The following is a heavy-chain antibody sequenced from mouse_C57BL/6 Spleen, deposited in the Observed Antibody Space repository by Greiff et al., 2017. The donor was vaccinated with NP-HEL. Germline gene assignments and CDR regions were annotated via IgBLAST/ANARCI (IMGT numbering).Heavy chain of an antibody. Sequence: EVKLVESGGGLVQPGGSLSLSCAASGFTFTDYYMSWVRQPPGKALEWLGFISNKANGYTTEYSASVKGRFTISRDNSQSILYLQMNALRAEDSATYYCARRSRYGSSPYYFDYWGQGTTLTVSS. D-gene: IGHD1-1*02. CDR2: ISNKANGYTT. V-gene: IGHV7-3*01. CDR1: GFTFTDYY. CDR3: ARRSRYGSSPYYFDY. J-gene: IGHJ2*01.